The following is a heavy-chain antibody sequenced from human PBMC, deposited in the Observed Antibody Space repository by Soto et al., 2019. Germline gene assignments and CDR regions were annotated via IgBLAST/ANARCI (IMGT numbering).Heavy chain of an antibody. V-gene: IGHV1-2*04. CDR2: INPNSGGT. D-gene: IGHD3-10*01. CDR1: GYTFTGYY. Sequence: ASVKVSCKASGYTFTGYYMHWVRQAPGQGLEWMGWINPNSGGTNYAQKFRGWVTMTRDTSISTAYMELSRLRSDDTAVYYCAREGPVWFGESHAFDIWGQGTMVTVSS. CDR3: AREGPVWFGESHAFDI. J-gene: IGHJ3*02.